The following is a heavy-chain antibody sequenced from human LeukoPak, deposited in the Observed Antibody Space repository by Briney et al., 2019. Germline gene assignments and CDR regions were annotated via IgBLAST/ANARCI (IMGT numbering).Heavy chain of an antibody. CDR2: IRSKAYGGTT. D-gene: IGHD6-13*01. V-gene: IGHV3-49*04. CDR3: TRGGSSSWYVYYGMDV. J-gene: IGHJ6*02. Sequence: PGGSLRLSCSAFGFAFDKYAMNWVRQAPGKGLEWVGFIRSKAYGGTTEYAASVKGRSTISRDDSKSIAYLQMNSLKTEDTAVYYCTRGGSSSWYVYYGMDVWGQGTTVTVSS. CDR1: GFAFDKYA.